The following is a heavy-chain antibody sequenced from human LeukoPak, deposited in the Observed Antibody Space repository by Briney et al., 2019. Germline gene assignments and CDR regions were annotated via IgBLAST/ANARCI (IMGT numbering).Heavy chain of an antibody. V-gene: IGHV4-34*01. CDR3: ARGGGFVVVPAALYSY. Sequence: SETLSLTCAVYGGSFSGYYWSWIRQPPGKGLEWIGEINHSGSTNYNPSLKSRVTISVDTSKNQFSLKLSSVTAADTAVYYCARGGGFVVVPAALYSYWGQGTLVTVSS. CDR2: INHSGST. CDR1: GGSFSGYY. J-gene: IGHJ4*02. D-gene: IGHD2-2*01.